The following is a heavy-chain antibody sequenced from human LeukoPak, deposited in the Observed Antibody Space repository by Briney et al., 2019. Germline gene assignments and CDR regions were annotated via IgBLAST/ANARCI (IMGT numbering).Heavy chain of an antibody. CDR1: GFTFSSYS. CDR3: ARDRGGGDGMDV. D-gene: IGHD3-10*01. V-gene: IGHV3-21*01. Sequence: NPGGSLRLSCAASGFTFSSYSMNWVRQAPGKALEWVSSISSSSSYIYYADSVKGRFTISRDNAQNSLYLQMNSLRAEDTAVYYCARDRGGGDGMDVWGQGTTVTVSS. J-gene: IGHJ6*02. CDR2: ISSSSSYI.